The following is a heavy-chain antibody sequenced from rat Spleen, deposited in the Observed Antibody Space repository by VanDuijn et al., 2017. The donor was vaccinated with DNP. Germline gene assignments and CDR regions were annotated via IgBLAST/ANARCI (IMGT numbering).Heavy chain of an antibody. V-gene: IGHV5-25*01. CDR2: ISSSGDKI. D-gene: IGHD1-6*01. CDR1: GLTFSNAD. CDR3: ATRGYYGLAYYFNY. J-gene: IGHJ2*01. Sequence: EVQLVESGGGLVQPGRSMKLSCGASGLTFSNADMAWVRQAPTRGLEWVASISSSGDKIYYRDSVKGRFTISRDNTKNTLYLQMDSLRSEDTATYYCATRGYYGLAYYFNYWGQGVMVTVSS.